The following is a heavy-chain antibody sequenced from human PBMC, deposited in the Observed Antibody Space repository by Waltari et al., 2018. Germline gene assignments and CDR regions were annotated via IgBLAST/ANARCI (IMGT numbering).Heavy chain of an antibody. J-gene: IGHJ3*02. D-gene: IGHD4-17*01. Sequence: QVQLQQWGAGLLKPSETLSLTCAVYGGSFSGYYWSWIRQPPGKGLEGIGEINHSGSTNYNPSLKSRVTISVDTSKNQFSLRLSSVTAADTAVYYCARITTVTTSAFDIWGQGTMVTVSS. CDR1: GGSFSGYY. V-gene: IGHV4-34*01. CDR2: INHSGST. CDR3: ARITTVTTSAFDI.